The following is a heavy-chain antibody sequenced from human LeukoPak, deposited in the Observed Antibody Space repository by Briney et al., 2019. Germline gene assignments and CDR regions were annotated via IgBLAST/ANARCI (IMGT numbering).Heavy chain of an antibody. Sequence: SETLSLTCALYGGSFSGYYWSWIRQPPGKGLEWIGEINHSGSTNYNPSLKSRVTISVDTSKNQFSLKLSSVTAADTAVYYCARKHSSSWYSLVDYWSQASLVTVSS. J-gene: IGHJ4*02. V-gene: IGHV4-34*01. CDR1: GGSFSGYY. CDR2: INHSGST. D-gene: IGHD6-13*01. CDR3: ARKHSSSWYSLVDY.